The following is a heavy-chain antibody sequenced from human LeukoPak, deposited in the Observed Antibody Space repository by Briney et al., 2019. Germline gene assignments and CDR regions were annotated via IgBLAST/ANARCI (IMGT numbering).Heavy chain of an antibody. Sequence: GGSLRLSCAASGFTFNRYTLNWVRQAPGKGLEWVSSISSSSSYIYYADPVKGRFTISRHNAKNSVYLQMNSLRVDDTAVYYCARLGDYSSFDRGPIDYWGQGTLVTVS. CDR1: GFTFNRYT. J-gene: IGHJ4*02. D-gene: IGHD5-12*01. CDR3: ARLGDYSSFDRGPIDY. V-gene: IGHV3-21*01. CDR2: ISSSSSYI.